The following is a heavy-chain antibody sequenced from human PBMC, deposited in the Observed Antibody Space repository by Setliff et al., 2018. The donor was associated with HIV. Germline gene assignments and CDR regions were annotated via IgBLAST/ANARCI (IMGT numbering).Heavy chain of an antibody. J-gene: IGHJ6*03. CDR2: ISPSSGSGDTT. Sequence: GGSLRLSCAASGFTFRNYAMTWVRQAPGKGLEWVSTISPSSGSGDTTHYADFVKGRFTISRDNSKNTVYLQMNSLRAEDTAVYYCARDSGSEGYYYYYMDVWGKGTTVTVSS. V-gene: IGHV3-23*01. D-gene: IGHD5-12*01. CDR3: ARDSGSEGYYYYYMDV. CDR1: GFTFRNYA.